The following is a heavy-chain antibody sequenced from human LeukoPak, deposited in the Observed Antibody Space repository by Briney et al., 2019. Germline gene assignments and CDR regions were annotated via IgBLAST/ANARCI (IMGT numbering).Heavy chain of an antibody. CDR1: GFTVSSNY. V-gene: IGHV3-66*01. Sequence: GGSLRLSCAASGFTVSSNYMSWVRQAPGKGLEWVSVIYSGGSTYYADSVKGRFTISRDNSKNTLYLQMNSLRAEDTAVYYCAKDLRAQLRYFDWLPDYWGQGTLVTVSS. D-gene: IGHD3-9*01. J-gene: IGHJ4*02. CDR2: IYSGGST. CDR3: AKDLRAQLRYFDWLPDY.